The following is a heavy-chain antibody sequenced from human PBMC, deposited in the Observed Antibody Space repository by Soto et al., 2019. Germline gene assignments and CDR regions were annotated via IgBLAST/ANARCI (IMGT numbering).Heavy chain of an antibody. Sequence: PSETLSLTCTVAGGSISSSSDYWGWIRQPPGKGLEWIGSIYYSGSTYYNPSLKSRVTISVDTSKNQFSLKLSSVTAADTAVYYCARHSYYYGSTYGCWLDPWGQGTLVTVSS. CDR1: GGSISSSSDY. D-gene: IGHD3-10*01. J-gene: IGHJ5*02. CDR3: ARHSYYYGSTYGCWLDP. V-gene: IGHV4-39*01. CDR2: IYYSGST.